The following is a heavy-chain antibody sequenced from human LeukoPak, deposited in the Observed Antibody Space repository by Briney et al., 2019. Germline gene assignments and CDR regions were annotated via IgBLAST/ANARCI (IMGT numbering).Heavy chain of an antibody. V-gene: IGHV4-61*02. CDR3: ARGLAPGWGYYHYYMDV. CDR2: IYASGST. Sequence: SETLSLTCTVSGGSRSSGTYYWGWIRQPAGKGLEGIGGIYASGSTNYNPSLKSQVTISVNTSKNQFSLKLSSVTAADTAVYYCARGLAPGWGYYHYYMDVWGKGTPVTISS. CDR1: GGSRSSGTYY. J-gene: IGHJ6*03. D-gene: IGHD6-19*01.